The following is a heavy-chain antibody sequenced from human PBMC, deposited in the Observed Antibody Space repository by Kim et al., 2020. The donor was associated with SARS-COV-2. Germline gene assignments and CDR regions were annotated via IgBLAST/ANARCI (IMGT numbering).Heavy chain of an antibody. CDR2: ISYDGSVK. CDR3: AKGLTILLDL. Sequence: GGSLRLSCAASGFTFSSYGMHWVRQAPGKGLEWVATISYDGSVKNYADSVKGRFTISRDDSKSTLFLEMNSLRVEDTAVYYCAKGLTILLDLWGQGSLVTVSS. CDR1: GFTFSSYG. D-gene: IGHD3-3*01. J-gene: IGHJ5*02. V-gene: IGHV3-30*18.